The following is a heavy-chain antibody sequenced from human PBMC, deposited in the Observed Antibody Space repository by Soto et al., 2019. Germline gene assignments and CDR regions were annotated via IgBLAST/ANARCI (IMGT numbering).Heavy chain of an antibody. J-gene: IGHJ6*02. Sequence: GGSLRLSCAASGFTFSSYAMHWVRQAPGKGLEWVAVISYDGCNKYYADSVKGRFTISRDNSKNTLYLQMNSLRAEDTAVYYCARVNMTPDYYYYYYGMDVWGQGTTVTVSS. CDR3: ARVNMTPDYYYYYYGMDV. D-gene: IGHD3-22*01. CDR2: ISYDGCNK. CDR1: GFTFSSYA. V-gene: IGHV3-30-3*01.